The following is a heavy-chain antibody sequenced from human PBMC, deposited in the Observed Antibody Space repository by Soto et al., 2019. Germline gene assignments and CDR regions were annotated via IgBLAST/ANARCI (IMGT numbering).Heavy chain of an antibody. CDR2: IVVGSGNT. CDR3: AAGDYPDLPFGY. Sequence: QMQLVQSGPEVKKPGTSVKVSCKASVFTFTSSAMQWVRQARGQRLEWIGWIVVGSGNTNYAQKFQERVTMTRDMSTRTADMELSSLGSEDTAVYYGAAGDYPDLPFGYWGQGTLVTVSS. V-gene: IGHV1-58*02. CDR1: VFTFTSSA. J-gene: IGHJ4*02. D-gene: IGHD4-17*01.